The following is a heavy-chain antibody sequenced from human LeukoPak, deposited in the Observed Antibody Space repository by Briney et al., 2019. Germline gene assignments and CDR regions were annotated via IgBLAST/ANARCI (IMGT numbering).Heavy chain of an antibody. CDR3: AKDKGPGSTRYYYDSSGYPDY. Sequence: GGSLRLSCAASGFTFSSYGMHWVRQAPGKGLGWVAVISYDGSNKYYADSVKGRFTISRDNSKNTVYLQMNSLRAEDTAVYYCAKDKGPGSTRYYYDSSGYPDYWGQGTLVTVSS. CDR2: ISYDGSNK. D-gene: IGHD3-22*01. V-gene: IGHV3-30*18. J-gene: IGHJ4*02. CDR1: GFTFSSYG.